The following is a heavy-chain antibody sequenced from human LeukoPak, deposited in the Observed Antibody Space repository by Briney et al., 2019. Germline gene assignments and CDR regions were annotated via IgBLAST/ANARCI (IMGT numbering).Heavy chain of an antibody. D-gene: IGHD3-10*01. CDR1: GDTFTSYG. V-gene: IGHV1-18*01. J-gene: IGHJ4*02. CDR3: AKVGAMVL. CDR2: ISTYNGNT. Sequence: ASVKVSCKASGDTFTSYGITWVRQAPGQGLEWMGWISTYNGNTNYAQKLQGRVTMTTDTSTSTAYMELRSLKSDDTAVYYCAKVGAMVLWGQGTQVTVSS.